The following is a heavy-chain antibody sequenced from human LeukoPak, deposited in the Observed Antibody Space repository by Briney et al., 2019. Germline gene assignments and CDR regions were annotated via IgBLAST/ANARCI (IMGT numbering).Heavy chain of an antibody. J-gene: IGHJ4*02. Sequence: GGSLRLSCAASGFTFSSYWMNWVRQAPGKGLEWAANIKQDGSEKYYVDSVKGRFTISRDNAKNSLYLQMNSLRAEDTAVYYCAREGSYYDSSGYYSSFDYWGQGTLVTVSS. CDR3: AREGSYYDSSGYYSSFDY. CDR2: IKQDGSEK. D-gene: IGHD3-22*01. V-gene: IGHV3-7*03. CDR1: GFTFSSYW.